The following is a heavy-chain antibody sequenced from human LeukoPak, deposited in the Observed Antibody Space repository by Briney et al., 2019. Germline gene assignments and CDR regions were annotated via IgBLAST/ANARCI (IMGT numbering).Heavy chain of an antibody. CDR3: ARSREYDFWSGYSDYYYYMDV. J-gene: IGHJ6*03. Sequence: SVKVCCKASGYTFTSYDINWVRQATGQGLEWMGWMNPNSGNTGYAQKFQGRVTITRNTSISTAYMELSILRSEDTAVYYCARSREYDFWSGYSDYYYYMDVWGKGTTVTVSS. D-gene: IGHD3-3*01. CDR2: MNPNSGNT. V-gene: IGHV1-8*03. CDR1: GYTFTSYD.